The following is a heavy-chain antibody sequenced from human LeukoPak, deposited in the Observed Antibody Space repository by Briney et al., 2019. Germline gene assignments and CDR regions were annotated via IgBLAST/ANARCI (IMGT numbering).Heavy chain of an antibody. V-gene: IGHV3-30-3*01. CDR3: ATDGARGWIF. J-gene: IGHJ4*02. CDR2: ISYDGSNK. Sequence: GRSLRLSCAACGFTFSSYAMHWVRQAPGKGLEWVAVISYDGSNKYYADSVKGRFTISRDNAKNSVFLQMSSLRPEDTAVYYCATDGARGWIFWGQGTLVTVSS. CDR1: GFTFSSYA. D-gene: IGHD3-3*01.